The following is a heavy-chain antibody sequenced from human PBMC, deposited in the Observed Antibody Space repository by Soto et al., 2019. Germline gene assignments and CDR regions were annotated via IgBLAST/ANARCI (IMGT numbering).Heavy chain of an antibody. D-gene: IGHD4-17*01. CDR3: ARDEDHDYGDSDDAFDI. CDR2: ISAYNGNT. J-gene: IGHJ3*02. V-gene: IGHV1-18*01. Sequence: ASVKVSCKASGYTFTSYGISWVRQARGQGLEWMGWISAYNGNTNYAQKLQGRVTMTTDTSTSTAYMELRSLRSDDTAVYYCARDEDHDYGDSDDAFDIWGQGTMVTVSS. CDR1: GYTFTSYG.